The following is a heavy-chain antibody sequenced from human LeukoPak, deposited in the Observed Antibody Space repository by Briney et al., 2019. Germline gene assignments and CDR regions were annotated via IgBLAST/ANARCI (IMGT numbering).Heavy chain of an antibody. V-gene: IGHV4-59*01. Sequence: PSETLSLTCTVWGVSMRSYYGMSLRQPPEKGLEWSGYIYYRGSTNYNPSLKSRVTISVDTSKNQFSLKLSSVTAADTAVYYCARGGWYPESFQHWGQGALVTVSS. CDR3: ARGGWYPESFQH. J-gene: IGHJ1*01. CDR1: GVSMRSYY. CDR2: IYYRGST. D-gene: IGHD6-19*01.